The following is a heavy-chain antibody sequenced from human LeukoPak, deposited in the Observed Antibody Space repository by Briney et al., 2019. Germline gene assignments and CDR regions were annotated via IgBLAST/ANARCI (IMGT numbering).Heavy chain of an antibody. Sequence: PGGSLRLSCAASGFTFSSYGMHWVRQAPGKGLEWVAVISYDGSNKYYADSVKGRFTISRDNSKNTLYLQMNSLRSEDTAVYYCASPPVPQAAAITPGYFYYYMDVWGKGTTVTVSS. V-gene: IGHV3-30*03. CDR3: ASPPVPQAAAITPGYFYYYMDV. CDR2: ISYDGSNK. J-gene: IGHJ6*03. CDR1: GFTFSSYG. D-gene: IGHD6-13*01.